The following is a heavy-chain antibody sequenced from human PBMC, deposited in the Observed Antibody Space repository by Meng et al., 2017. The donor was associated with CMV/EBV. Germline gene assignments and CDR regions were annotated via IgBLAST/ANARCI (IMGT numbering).Heavy chain of an antibody. CDR1: GYTLTSYD. J-gene: IGHJ5*02. D-gene: IGHD6-19*01. CDR3: ARRGYSSRNWFDP. Sequence: ASVKVSCKASGYTLTSYDINWVRQATGQGLEWMGWMNPNSGNTGYAQKFQGRVTITRNTSISTAYMELSSLRSEDTAVYYCARRGYSSRNWFDPWGQGTLVTVSS. CDR2: MNPNSGNT. V-gene: IGHV1-8*03.